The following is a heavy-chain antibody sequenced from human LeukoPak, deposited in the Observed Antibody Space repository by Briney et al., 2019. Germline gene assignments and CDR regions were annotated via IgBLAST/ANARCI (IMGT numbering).Heavy chain of an antibody. J-gene: IGHJ6*03. CDR1: GGSISSGSCY. D-gene: IGHD3-10*01. CDR3: ARESSDYYYYMDV. Sequence: PSETLSLTCTVSGGSISSGSCYWSWIRQPAGKGLEWIGRIYTSGSTNYNPSLKSRVTISVDTSKNQFSLKLSSVTAADTAVYYCARESSDYYYYMDVWGKGTTVTISS. V-gene: IGHV4-61*02. CDR2: IYTSGST.